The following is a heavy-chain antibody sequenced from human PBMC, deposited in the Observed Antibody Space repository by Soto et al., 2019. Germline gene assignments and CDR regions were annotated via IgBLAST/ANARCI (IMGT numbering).Heavy chain of an antibody. V-gene: IGHV1-18*01. D-gene: IGHD2-15*01. CDR2: ISAYNGNT. CDR3: ARECSGGSCYPQSDDY. CDR1: GYTFTSYG. Sequence: QVQLVQSGAEVKKPGASVKVSCKASGYTFTSYGISWVRQAPGQGLEWMGWISAYNGNTNYAQKLQGRVTMTTDTSTSTAYMELSSLRSEDTAVYYCARECSGGSCYPQSDDYWGQGTLVTVSS. J-gene: IGHJ4*02.